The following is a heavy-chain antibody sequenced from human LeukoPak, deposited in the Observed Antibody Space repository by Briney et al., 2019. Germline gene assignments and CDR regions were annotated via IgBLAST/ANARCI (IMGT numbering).Heavy chain of an antibody. V-gene: IGHV3-30*04. CDR1: GFTFSIYA. CDR3: AKPSPRFYYDSSGYFDY. D-gene: IGHD3-22*01. CDR2: ISYDGSNK. Sequence: GGSLRLSCAASGFTFSIYAMHWVRQAPGKGLEWVAVISYDGSNKYYADSVKGRFTISRDNSKNTLYLQMNSLRAEDTAVYYCAKPSPRFYYDSSGYFDYWGQGTLVTVSS. J-gene: IGHJ4*02.